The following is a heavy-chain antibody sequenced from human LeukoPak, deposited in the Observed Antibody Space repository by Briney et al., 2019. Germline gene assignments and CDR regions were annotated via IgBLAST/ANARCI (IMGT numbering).Heavy chain of an antibody. CDR2: MNPNSGNT. Sequence: ASVKVSCKASGYTFTSYDINWVRQATGQGLEWMGWMNPNSGNTGYAQKFQGRVTITADESTSTAYMELSSLRSEDTAVYYCARGADMAVAGHDAFDIWGQGTMVTVSS. J-gene: IGHJ3*02. CDR3: ARGADMAVAGHDAFDI. V-gene: IGHV1-8*03. CDR1: GYTFTSYD. D-gene: IGHD6-19*01.